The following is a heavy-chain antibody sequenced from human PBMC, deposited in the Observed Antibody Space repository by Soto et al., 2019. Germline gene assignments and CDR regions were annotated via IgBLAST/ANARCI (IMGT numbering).Heavy chain of an antibody. CDR3: ARGTGSSSTWKY. D-gene: IGHD6-6*01. CDR2: IHSSGAI. V-gene: IGHV3-23*01. Sequence: PGGSLRLSCAASGFIFSSDAMSWVRQAPGKGLEWLSLIHSSGAIEYADSVRGRFTISRDNSKNTLSLEMKSLRVEDTALYHCARGTGSSSTWKYWGQGTLVTVSS. J-gene: IGHJ4*02. CDR1: GFIFSSDA.